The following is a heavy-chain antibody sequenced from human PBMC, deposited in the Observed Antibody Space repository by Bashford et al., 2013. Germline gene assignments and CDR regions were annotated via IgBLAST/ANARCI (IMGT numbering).Heavy chain of an antibody. CDR1: GFTFSSYW. D-gene: IGHD3-3*01. V-gene: IGHV3-15*01. Sequence: GGSLRLSCAASGFTFSSYWMSWVRQAPGKGLEWVGRIKLKTDGGTTDYAAPVKGRFTISRDDSKNTLYLQMNSLKTEDTAVYYCTTEDDFWSGYYRFDYWGQGTLVTVSS. CDR3: TTEDDFWSGYYRFDY. CDR2: IKLKTDGGTT. J-gene: IGHJ4*02.